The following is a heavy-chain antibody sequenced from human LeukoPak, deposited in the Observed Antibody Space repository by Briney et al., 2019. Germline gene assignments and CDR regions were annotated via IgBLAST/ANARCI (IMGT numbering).Heavy chain of an antibody. CDR1: GFTFSNYA. V-gene: IGHV3-23*01. CDR2: ISGDSGYT. J-gene: IGHJ4*02. CDR3: AKARGTSGWFFDY. D-gene: IGHD6-19*01. Sequence: GGSLRLSCAASGFTFSNYAMNWVRQTPGKGLEWVSAISGDSGYTYDTDSVKGRFTISRDNAKNTMYLQMNSLRAEDTAIYYCAKARGTSGWFFDYWGQGTLVTVSS.